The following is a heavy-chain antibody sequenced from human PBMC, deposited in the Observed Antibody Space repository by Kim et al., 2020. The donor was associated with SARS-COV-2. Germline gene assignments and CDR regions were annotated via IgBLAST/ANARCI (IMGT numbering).Heavy chain of an antibody. Sequence: SETLSLTCTVSGGSISSSSYYWGWIRQPPGKGLEWIGSIYYSGSTYYNPSLKSRVTISVDTSKNQFSLKLSSVTAADTAVYYCARHATPDTDYGDFRWRIYYYYGMDVWGQGTTVTVSS. V-gene: IGHV4-39*01. J-gene: IGHJ6*02. CDR2: IYYSGST. CDR3: ARHATPDTDYGDFRWRIYYYYGMDV. CDR1: GGSISSSSYY. D-gene: IGHD4-17*01.